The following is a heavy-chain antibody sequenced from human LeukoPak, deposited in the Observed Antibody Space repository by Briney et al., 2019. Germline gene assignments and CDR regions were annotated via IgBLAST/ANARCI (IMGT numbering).Heavy chain of an antibody. Sequence: PGGSLRLSCAASGFTVSSNYLSWVRQAPGKGLEWVSTIYSGGSTYYADSVTGIFTISRDNSKNTLYLQMNSLRAEDTAVYYCARDGAVLTGYYDYWGQGTLVTVSS. D-gene: IGHD3-9*01. V-gene: IGHV3-66*01. J-gene: IGHJ4*02. CDR3: ARDGAVLTGYYDY. CDR2: IYSGGST. CDR1: GFTVSSNY.